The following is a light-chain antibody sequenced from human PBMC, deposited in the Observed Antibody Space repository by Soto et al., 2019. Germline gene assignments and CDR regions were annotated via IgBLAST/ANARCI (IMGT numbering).Light chain of an antibody. Sequence: QSVLTQPPSASGAPGQSVTISCTGTNTDVGGYKYVSWYQQHPGKAPKLIIYQVNRRPSGVPGRFSGSVSGNTASLTVSGLQAEDEAEYYCAPYAGNNIFLFGSGTKGTVL. V-gene: IGLV2-8*01. CDR3: APYAGNNIFL. CDR1: NTDVGGYKY. CDR2: QVN. J-gene: IGLJ1*01.